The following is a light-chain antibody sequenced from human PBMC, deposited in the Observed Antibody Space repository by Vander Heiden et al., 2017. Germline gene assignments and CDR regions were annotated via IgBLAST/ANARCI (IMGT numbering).Light chain of an antibody. J-gene: IGLJ2*01. V-gene: IGLV3-1*01. Sequence: SYELTQPPSVSVSPGQTASITCSGDKLGDKYACWYQQKPGQSLVLVIYQDSKRPSGIPERFSGSNSGNTATLTISGTQAMDEAYYYCQAWDSSTAVFGGGTKLTVL. CDR2: QDS. CDR3: QAWDSSTAV. CDR1: KLGDKY.